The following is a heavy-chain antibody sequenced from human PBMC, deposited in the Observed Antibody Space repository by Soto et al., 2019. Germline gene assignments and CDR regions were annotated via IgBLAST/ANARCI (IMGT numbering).Heavy chain of an antibody. CDR1: GGSFSDYY. CDR3: VRGNHYYGMDV. CDR2: FSDSGST. Sequence: NLRETLSLTCAVNGGSFSDYYWTWIRQPPGKGLEWIGEFSDSGSTNYNPSLKSRVSIYVDTSKNQFSLKLTSVTAADTAVYYCVRGNHYYGMDVWGQGTTVTVSS. J-gene: IGHJ6*02. V-gene: IGHV4-34*01.